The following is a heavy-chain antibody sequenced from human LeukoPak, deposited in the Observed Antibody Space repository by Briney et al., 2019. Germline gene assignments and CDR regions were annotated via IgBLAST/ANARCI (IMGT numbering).Heavy chain of an antibody. Sequence: GGSLRLSYAASGFTFRSYSMNGVHQAPRKGLEWVSYISISSSTIYYADSVKGRFTISRDNAKNSLYLQMNSLRDEDTAVYYCARGLNYGSGSTLEGFWGQGTLVTVYS. CDR3: ARGLNYGSGSTLEGF. J-gene: IGHJ4*02. D-gene: IGHD3-10*01. CDR1: GFTFRSYS. CDR2: ISISSSTI. V-gene: IGHV3-48*02.